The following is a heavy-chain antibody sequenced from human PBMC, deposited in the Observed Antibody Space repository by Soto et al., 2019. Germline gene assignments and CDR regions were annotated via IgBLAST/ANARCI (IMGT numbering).Heavy chain of an antibody. V-gene: IGHV4-34*01. CDR2: INHSGST. D-gene: IGHD6-19*01. CDR1: GGSFSGYY. Sequence: QVQLQQWGAGLLKPSETLSLTCAVYGGSFSGYYWSWIRQPPGKGLEWIGEINHSGSTNYNPSLKSRVTISVDTSKNQFSLKLSSETAADTVVYYCASGIAVNWFDPWGQGTLVTVSS. J-gene: IGHJ5*02. CDR3: ASGIAVNWFDP.